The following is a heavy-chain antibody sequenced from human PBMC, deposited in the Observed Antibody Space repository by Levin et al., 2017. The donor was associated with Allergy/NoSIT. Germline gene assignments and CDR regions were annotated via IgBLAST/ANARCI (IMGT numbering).Heavy chain of an antibody. V-gene: IGHV3-11*05. D-gene: IGHD2-15*01. CDR3: ARAASGGSYIDY. J-gene: IGHJ4*02. CDR1: GFTLSDYY. CDR2: ISISGGYT. Sequence: GESLKISCAASGFTLSDYYMSYIRQAPGKGLEWVSYISISGGYTNYADSVKGRFTISRDNAKNSLSLQMNSLRAEDTAVYYCARAASGGSYIDYWGQGTLVTVSS.